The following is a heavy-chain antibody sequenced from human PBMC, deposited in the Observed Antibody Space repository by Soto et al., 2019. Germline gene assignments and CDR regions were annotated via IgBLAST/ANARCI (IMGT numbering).Heavy chain of an antibody. Sequence: QVQLMQSGAEVKKPGSSVKVSCKASGGTFSTSAISWVRQAPGEGLEWVGGIMPVLATPDYAQKFQGRVTISADESTTTAYLELTSLTTDDTAVYYCARDKDRQQLGGNYYYILDVWGQGTAITVSS. CDR2: IMPVLATP. J-gene: IGHJ6*02. V-gene: IGHV1-69*12. D-gene: IGHD3-3*02. CDR1: GGTFSTSA. CDR3: ARDKDRQQLGGNYYYILDV.